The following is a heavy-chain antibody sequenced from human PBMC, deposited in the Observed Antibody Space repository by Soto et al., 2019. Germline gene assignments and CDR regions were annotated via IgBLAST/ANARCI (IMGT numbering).Heavy chain of an antibody. V-gene: IGHV3-30*18. Sequence: PVGSLRLSCAASGFPFSTSGMHWVRQAPGKGLEWVALISYDGSNKYYADSVKGRFTVSRDNSKNTLYLQMNRLRAEDTAVYYCAKDLFGGLAATGTGGFDYCGRGTLVTVSS. D-gene: IGHD6-13*01. CDR3: AKDLFGGLAATGTGGFDY. J-gene: IGHJ4*02. CDR2: ISYDGSNK. CDR1: GFPFSTSG.